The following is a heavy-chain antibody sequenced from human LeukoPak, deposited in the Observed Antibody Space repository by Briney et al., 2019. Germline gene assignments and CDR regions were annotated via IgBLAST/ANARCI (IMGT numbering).Heavy chain of an antibody. CDR2: IYHSGST. D-gene: IGHD6-13*01. CDR3: ARDRAVSSWYSFDY. J-gene: IGHJ4*02. CDR1: GGSISSGGYS. V-gene: IGHV4-30-2*01. Sequence: PSETLSLTCAVSGGSISSGGYSWSWIRQPPGKGLEWIGYIYHSGSTYYNPTLKSRVTISVDRSRNQFSLKLSSVTAADTAVYYCARDRAVSSWYSFDYWGQGTLVTVSS.